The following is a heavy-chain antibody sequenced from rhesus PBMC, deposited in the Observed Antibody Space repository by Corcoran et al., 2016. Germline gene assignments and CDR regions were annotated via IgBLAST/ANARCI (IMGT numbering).Heavy chain of an antibody. V-gene: IGHV2-95*01. Sequence: QVTLKESGPALVKPTQTLTLTCTFSGFAISTSGTGVGWIRQPPGKALEWLASSYWNDSKYYSTSLKSRLTISKDTSKNQVVLTMTNMDPVDTATYYCARVLVGLDYWGQGVLVTVSS. D-gene: IGHD2-39*02. J-gene: IGHJ4*01. CDR1: GFAISTSGTG. CDR3: ARVLVGLDY. CDR2: SYWNDSK.